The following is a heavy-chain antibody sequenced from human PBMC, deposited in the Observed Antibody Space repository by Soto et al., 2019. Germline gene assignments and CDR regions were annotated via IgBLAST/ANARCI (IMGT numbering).Heavy chain of an antibody. J-gene: IGHJ3*02. CDR2: IVPTLGIG. V-gene: IGHV1-69*02. D-gene: IGHD2-15*01. Sequence: QVQLVQSGAEVKKPGSSVKVSCKASGGTFNYYTFSWVRQAPGQGLEWMGRIVPTLGIGQVAQKFQGRVTITADKSTSTAYMEVTNLRSEDTALYYCARGMVVVAARDSGAFDIWGQGTMVSVSS. CDR3: ARGMVVVAARDSGAFDI. CDR1: GGTFNYYT.